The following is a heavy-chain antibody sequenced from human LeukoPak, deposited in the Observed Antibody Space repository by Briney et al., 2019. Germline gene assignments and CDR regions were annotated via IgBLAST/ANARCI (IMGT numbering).Heavy chain of an antibody. CDR3: VGDSSGYDPQFDY. J-gene: IGHJ4*02. Sequence: SETLSLTCAVYGGSFSGYYWSWIRQPPGKGLEWIGYIYYSGSTNYNPSLKSRVTISVDTSKNQFSLKLSSVTAADTAVYYCVGDSSGYDPQFDYWGQGTLVTVSS. CDR2: IYYSGST. CDR1: GGSFSGYY. D-gene: IGHD3-22*01. V-gene: IGHV4-59*01.